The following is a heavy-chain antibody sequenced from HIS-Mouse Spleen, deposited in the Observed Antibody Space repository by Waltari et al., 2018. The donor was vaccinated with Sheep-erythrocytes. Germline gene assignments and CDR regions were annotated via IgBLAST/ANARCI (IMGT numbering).Heavy chain of an antibody. D-gene: IGHD3-22*01. Sequence: QLQLQESGPGLVKPSETLSPTCPVPGGSISSSSYYWGWIRQPPGKGLEWIGSIYYSGSTYYNPSLKSRVTISVDTSKNQFSLKLSSVTAADTAVYYCARLYYYDSSGYYFDYWGQGTLVTVSS. J-gene: IGHJ4*02. V-gene: IGHV4-39*01. CDR2: IYYSGST. CDR3: ARLYYYDSSGYYFDY. CDR1: GGSISSSSYY.